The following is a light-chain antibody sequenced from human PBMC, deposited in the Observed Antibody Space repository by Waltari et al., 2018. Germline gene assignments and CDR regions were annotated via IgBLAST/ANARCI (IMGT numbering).Light chain of an antibody. CDR3: QQGYSFPWT. CDR2: SES. J-gene: IGKJ3*01. Sequence: DIQMTQSPSSLSASVGDTVTVTCQASQGKCNNLNWYQPKPGTAPKILLYSESSFQSGIPSRFSGSGTETDFTLTISSRQHVDFATYYCQQGYSFPWTFGPGTRLDIK. CDR1: QGKCNN. V-gene: IGKV1-NL1*01.